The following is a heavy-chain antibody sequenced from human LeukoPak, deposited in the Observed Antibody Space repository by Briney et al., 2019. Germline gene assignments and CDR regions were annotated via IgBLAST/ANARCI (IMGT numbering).Heavy chain of an antibody. Sequence: TGGSLRLSCGASGFTFSSYEMNWVRQAPGKGLEWVSYISSSGSTIYYADSVKGRFTISRDNAKNSLYLQMNSLRAEDTAVYYCARDSPAAGYGGAFDIWGQGTMVTVSS. V-gene: IGHV3-48*03. D-gene: IGHD6-13*01. CDR3: ARDSPAAGYGGAFDI. CDR1: GFTFSSYE. CDR2: ISSSGSTI. J-gene: IGHJ3*02.